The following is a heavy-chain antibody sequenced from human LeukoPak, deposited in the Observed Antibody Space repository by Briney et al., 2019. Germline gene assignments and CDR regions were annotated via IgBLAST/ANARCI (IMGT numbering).Heavy chain of an antibody. CDR2: IYFSGNT. V-gene: IGHV4-39*01. D-gene: IGHD6-13*01. CDR1: GGSISSSSYY. J-gene: IGHJ4*02. CDR3: ARRVREQLVQEPFDY. Sequence: SETLSLTCIVSGGSISSSSYYWGWIRQPPGKGLEWIGSIYFSGNTYYNLSLKTRVTISIDTSKNQFSLKLSSVTAADTAVYYCARRVREQLVQEPFDYWGQGTLVTVSS.